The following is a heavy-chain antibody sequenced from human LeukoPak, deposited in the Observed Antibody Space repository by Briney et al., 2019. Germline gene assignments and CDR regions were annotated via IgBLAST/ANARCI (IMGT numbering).Heavy chain of an antibody. V-gene: IGHV1-8*01. Sequence: ASVKVSCKASGYTFTSYDINWVRQATGQGLEWMGWMNPNSGNTGYAQKFQGRVTMTRSTSISTAYMELSSLRSEDTAVYYCARGVDTAMVTGYYYYYYMDVWGKGTTVTVSS. CDR1: GYTFTSYD. J-gene: IGHJ6*03. D-gene: IGHD5-18*01. CDR3: ARGVDTAMVTGYYYYYYMDV. CDR2: MNPNSGNT.